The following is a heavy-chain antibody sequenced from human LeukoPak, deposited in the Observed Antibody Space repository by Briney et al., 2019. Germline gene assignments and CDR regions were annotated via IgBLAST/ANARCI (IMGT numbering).Heavy chain of an antibody. CDR1: GGSISSSSYY. D-gene: IGHD3-22*01. CDR2: IYYSGST. J-gene: IGHJ3*02. Sequence: PSVALSLTCTVTGGSISSSSYYWGWIRQPPGKGLEWIGSIYYSGSTYYTPSLKSRVTISVDTSKYQFSLKLSSVTAADTAVYYCARHIMSFGSSRYYWWNDAFDIRGQGTMVTVSS. V-gene: IGHV4-39*01. CDR3: ARHIMSFGSSRYYWWNDAFDI.